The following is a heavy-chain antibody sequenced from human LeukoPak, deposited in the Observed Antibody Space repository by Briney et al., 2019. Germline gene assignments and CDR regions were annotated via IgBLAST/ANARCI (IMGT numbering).Heavy chain of an antibody. CDR2: LYPSGRT. CDR1: GGSISLSF. V-gene: IGHV4-4*07. Sequence: SETLSLTCTVSGGSISLSFWSWLRQPAGKGLELVGRLYPSGRTENNPSLKSRVSISLDAPKSQFSLRLTSVTAADTAVYFCARDAGSGWYYFDSWGQGTRVTVSS. CDR3: ARDAGSGWYYFDS. D-gene: IGHD6-19*01. J-gene: IGHJ4*02.